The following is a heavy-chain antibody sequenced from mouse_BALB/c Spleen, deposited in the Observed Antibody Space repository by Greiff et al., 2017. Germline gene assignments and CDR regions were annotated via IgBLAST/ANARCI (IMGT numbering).Heavy chain of an antibody. D-gene: IGHD2-1*01. Sequence: EVHLVESGPSLVKPSQTLSLTCSVTGDSITSGYWNWIRKFPGNKLEYMGYISYSGSTYYNPSLKSRISITRDTSKNQYYLQLNSVTTEDTATYYCARYSYGNYYAMDYWGQGTSVTVSS. J-gene: IGHJ4*01. CDR1: GDSITSGY. CDR3: ARYSYGNYYAMDY. V-gene: IGHV3-8*02. CDR2: ISYSGST.